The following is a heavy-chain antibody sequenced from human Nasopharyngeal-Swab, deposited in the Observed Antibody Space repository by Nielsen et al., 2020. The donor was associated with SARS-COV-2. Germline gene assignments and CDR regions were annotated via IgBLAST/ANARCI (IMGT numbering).Heavy chain of an antibody. CDR1: GGSISSSSYY. CDR3: ARGPRGYYDSSGYWGDYYYGMDV. V-gene: IGHV4-39*07. CDR2: IYYSGST. J-gene: IGHJ6*02. D-gene: IGHD3-22*01. Sequence: SETLSLTCTVSGGSISSSSYYWGWIRQPPGKGLEWIGSIYYSGSTYYNPSLKSRVTISVDTSKNQFSLKLSSVTAADTAVYYCARGPRGYYDSSGYWGDYYYGMDVWGQGTTVTVSS.